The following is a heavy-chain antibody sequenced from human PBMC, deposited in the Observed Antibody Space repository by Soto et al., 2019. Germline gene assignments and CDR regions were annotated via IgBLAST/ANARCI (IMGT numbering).Heavy chain of an antibody. CDR2: VSSSGST. V-gene: IGHV4-59*01. CDR3: ASGFYDSRGYSEAFDI. J-gene: IGHJ3*02. Sequence: PSETLSLTCTVSGGSISGDHWNWIRQPPGKGLEWIAYVSSSGSTKYNPSLKSRVTIPIDTTKNQFSLRLSSVTAADTAVYYCASGFYDSRGYSEAFDIWGQGTKVTVSS. CDR1: GGSISGDH. D-gene: IGHD3-22*01.